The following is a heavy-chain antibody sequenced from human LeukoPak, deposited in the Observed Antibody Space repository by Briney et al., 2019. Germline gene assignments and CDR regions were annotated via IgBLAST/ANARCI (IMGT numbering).Heavy chain of an antibody. CDR2: ISGSGGST. CDR1: GFTFSSYA. Sequence: GGSLRLSCAASGFTFSSYAMSWVRQAPGKGLEWVSSISGSGGSTYYADSVECRFTLSRDNSKNTLYLQMNSLRAEDTAVYYCAKEGSSSWSYYFDYWGQGTLVTVSS. D-gene: IGHD6-13*01. V-gene: IGHV3-23*01. J-gene: IGHJ4*02. CDR3: AKEGSSSWSYYFDY.